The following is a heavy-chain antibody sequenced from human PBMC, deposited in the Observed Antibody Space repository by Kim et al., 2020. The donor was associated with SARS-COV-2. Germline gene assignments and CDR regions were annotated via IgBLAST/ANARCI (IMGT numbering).Heavy chain of an antibody. Sequence: TNYHPSLKSPVTISVDKSKNHFSLNLNSVTAADTAVYYCSGSSGWYRLDYWGQGTLVTVSS. CDR2: T. J-gene: IGHJ4*02. CDR3: SGSSGWYRLDY. V-gene: IGHV4-4*02. D-gene: IGHD6-19*01.